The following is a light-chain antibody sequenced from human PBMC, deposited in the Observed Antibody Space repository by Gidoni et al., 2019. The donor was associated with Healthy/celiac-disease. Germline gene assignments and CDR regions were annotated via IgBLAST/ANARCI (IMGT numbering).Light chain of an antibody. V-gene: IGKV3-11*01. J-gene: IGKJ2*01. Sequence: EIVLTQSPATLSLSPGERNTLSCRASQSVSSYLAWYQQKPGQAPRLLIYDASNRATGSPARFSGSGSGTDFTLTISSLEPEDFAAYYCQQRSNWPYTFGQGTQLEIK. CDR2: DAS. CDR1: QSVSSY. CDR3: QQRSNWPYT.